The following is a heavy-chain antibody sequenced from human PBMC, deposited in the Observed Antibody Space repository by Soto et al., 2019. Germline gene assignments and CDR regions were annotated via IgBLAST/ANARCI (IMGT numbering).Heavy chain of an antibody. V-gene: IGHV3-15*01. J-gene: IGHJ4*02. CDR2: IKGKADGGTA. Sequence: EVQLVESGGGLVKPGESLRLSCAASGFTFSDVWMNWVRQAPGKGLEWVGRIKGKADGGTADYAAPVKGRFTISRDDSKNTLYLQMNSLKTEDTAVYYCTTDPTLTLVRTPSEGFFDYWGQGTLVTVSS. CDR1: GFTFSDVW. CDR3: TTDPTLTLVRTPSEGFFDY. D-gene: IGHD3-10*01.